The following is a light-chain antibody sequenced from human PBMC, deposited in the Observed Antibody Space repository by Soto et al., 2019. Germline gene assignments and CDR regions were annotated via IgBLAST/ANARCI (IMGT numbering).Light chain of an antibody. V-gene: IGLV1-40*01. Sequence: QSVLTQPPSVSGAPGQRVTISCTGSSSNIGAGYDVHWYQQLPGTAPKLLIYGNSNRPSGVPDRFSGSKSGTSASLAITGLQAEDEADYYCQSYDSSLSGSLDVVFGGGTQLTVL. CDR2: GNS. CDR1: SSNIGAGYD. J-gene: IGLJ2*01. CDR3: QSYDSSLSGSLDVV.